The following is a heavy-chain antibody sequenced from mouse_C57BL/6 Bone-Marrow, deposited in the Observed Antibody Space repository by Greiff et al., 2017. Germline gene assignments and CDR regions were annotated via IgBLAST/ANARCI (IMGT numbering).Heavy chain of an antibody. V-gene: IGHV5-15*01. Sequence: DVMLVESGGGLVQPGGSLKLSCAASGFTFSDYGMAWVRQAPRKGPEWVAFISNLAYSIYYADTVTGRFTISRENAKNTLYLEMSSLRSEDTAMYYCARHLALRGDWYFDVWGTGTTVTVSS. D-gene: IGHD2-12*01. CDR3: ARHLALRGDWYFDV. J-gene: IGHJ1*03. CDR1: GFTFSDYG. CDR2: ISNLAYSI.